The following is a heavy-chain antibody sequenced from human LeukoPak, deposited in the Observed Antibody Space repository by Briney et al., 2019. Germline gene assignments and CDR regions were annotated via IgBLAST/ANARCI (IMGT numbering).Heavy chain of an antibody. CDR2: ISGSDAGT. CDR3: AKGSRGSCSRTYCYPFDY. J-gene: IGHJ4*02. D-gene: IGHD2-2*01. V-gene: IGHV3-23*01. Sequence: GGSLRLSCAASGFTFSSYAMSWVRQIPGKGLEGGSAISGSDAGTYYADSVKGRFTISRDNSKNTLYLQMNRLRAEDTAVYYCAKGSRGSCSRTYCYPFDYWGQGTLVTVSS. CDR1: GFTFSSYA.